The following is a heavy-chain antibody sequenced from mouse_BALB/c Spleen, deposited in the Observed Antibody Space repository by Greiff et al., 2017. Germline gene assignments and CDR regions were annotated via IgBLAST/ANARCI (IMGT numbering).Heavy chain of an antibody. D-gene: IGHD1-1*01. V-gene: IGHV3-2*02. CDR3: ARSPIYYYGSSYWYFDV. CDR1: GYSITSDYA. J-gene: IGHJ1*01. CDR2: ISYSGST. Sequence: DVKLQESGPGLVKPSQSLSLTCTVTGYSITSDYAWNWIRQFPGNKLEWMGYISYSGSTSYNPSLKSRISITRDTSKNQFFLQLNSVTTEDTATYYCARSPIYYYGSSYWYFDVWGAGTTVTVSS.